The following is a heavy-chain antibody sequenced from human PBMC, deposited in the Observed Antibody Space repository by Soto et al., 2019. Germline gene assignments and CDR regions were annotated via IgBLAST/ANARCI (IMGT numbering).Heavy chain of an antibody. CDR2: ISSRSTYI. J-gene: IGHJ5*01. CDR3: VREIWNGDPGFDS. V-gene: IGHV3-21*04. CDR1: GFTFSNYA. D-gene: IGHD1-1*01. Sequence: GGSLRLSCAASGFTFSNYAMNWVRQAPGKGLEWVSSISSRSTYIYYADSVKGRFTISRDNANNLLFLQMSSLRAEDTSLYYCVREIWNGDPGFDSWGQGTLVTVSS.